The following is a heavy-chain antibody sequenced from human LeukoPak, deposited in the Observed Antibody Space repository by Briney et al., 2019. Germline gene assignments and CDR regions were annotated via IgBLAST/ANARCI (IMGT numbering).Heavy chain of an antibody. V-gene: IGHV3-30*03. CDR1: GFTFSSYG. Sequence: GGSLRLSCEASGFTFSSYGMHWVRQAPGKGLEWVTIISYDGSTKYYADSVKGRFTISRDNSKSTLYLQMSSLTPEDTAVYYCVTGQEGAASGCDYWGQGTLVTVSS. CDR2: ISYDGSTK. D-gene: IGHD6-13*01. J-gene: IGHJ4*02. CDR3: VTGQEGAASGCDY.